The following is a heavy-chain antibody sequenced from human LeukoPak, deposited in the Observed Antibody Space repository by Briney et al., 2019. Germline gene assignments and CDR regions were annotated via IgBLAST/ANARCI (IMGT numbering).Heavy chain of an antibody. CDR3: AKGPWLAYPYYFDY. Sequence: PGGSLRLSCAASGFTLSSYAMSWVRQGPGKGLEWVSAISVSGNTYHADSVEGRFTISRDSSKNTLYLQMNSLRAEDTAVYYCAKGPWLAYPYYFDYWGQGTLVTVSS. CDR1: GFTLSSYA. V-gene: IGHV3-23*01. CDR2: ISVSGNT. D-gene: IGHD6-19*01. J-gene: IGHJ4*02.